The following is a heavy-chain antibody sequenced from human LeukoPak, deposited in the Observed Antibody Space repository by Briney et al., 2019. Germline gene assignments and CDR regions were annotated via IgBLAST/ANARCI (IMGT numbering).Heavy chain of an antibody. J-gene: IGHJ4*02. V-gene: IGHV5-51*01. CDR2: IYPGDSHT. CDR3: ARVGSGATPFDY. Sequence: GESLKISCKGYGYSFSNVWIGWVRQMPGKGLEWMGIIYPGDSHTRHSPSFQGQVTISADKSISTAYLQWSSLKASDTAMYYCARVGSGATPFDYWGQGTLVTVSS. D-gene: IGHD1-26*01. CDR1: GYSFSNVW.